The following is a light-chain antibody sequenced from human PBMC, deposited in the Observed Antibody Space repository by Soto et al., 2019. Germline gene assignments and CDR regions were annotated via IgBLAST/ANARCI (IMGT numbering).Light chain of an antibody. J-gene: IGKJ1*01. CDR2: KAS. V-gene: IGKV1-5*03. Sequence: DIQMTQSPSTLSASVGERVTITCRASQTISNWLAWYQQKPGKAPKLLICKASSLERGVPSRFSGSGSGTEFTLTVSSLQPDDFATYYCQQYGSYSTFGQGTLVEVK. CDR3: QQYGSYST. CDR1: QTISNW.